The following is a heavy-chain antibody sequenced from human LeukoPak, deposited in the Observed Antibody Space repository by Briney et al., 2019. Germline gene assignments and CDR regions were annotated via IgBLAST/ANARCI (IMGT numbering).Heavy chain of an antibody. D-gene: IGHD3-3*01. CDR3: ATARFLEWLFDI. Sequence: GASVKVSCKASGGTFSSSAISWVRQAPGQGLEWMGGIIPVFGTPNYAQKFQGRVTITADKSTTTAYMELTSLRSEDTAVYYCATARFLEWLFDIWGQGTMIAVSS. CDR2: IIPVFGTP. V-gene: IGHV1-69*06. CDR1: GGTFSSSA. J-gene: IGHJ3*02.